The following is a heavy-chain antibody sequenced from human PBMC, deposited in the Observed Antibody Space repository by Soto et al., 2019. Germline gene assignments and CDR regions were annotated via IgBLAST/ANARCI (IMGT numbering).Heavy chain of an antibody. CDR1: GVTFSSYA. D-gene: IGHD3-3*01. Sequence: GGSMGLSCAASGVTFSSYAMSGVRKAQGKGLEWVSAISGSGGSTYYADSVKGRFTISRDNSKNTLYLQMNSLRAEDTAVYYCAKGALDTIFGVVIAYFDYWGQGTLVTVSS. CDR3: AKGALDTIFGVVIAYFDY. V-gene: IGHV3-23*01. J-gene: IGHJ4*02. CDR2: ISGSGGST.